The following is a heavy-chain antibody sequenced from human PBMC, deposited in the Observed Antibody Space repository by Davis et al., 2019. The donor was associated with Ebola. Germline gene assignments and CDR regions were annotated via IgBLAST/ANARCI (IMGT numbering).Heavy chain of an antibody. D-gene: IGHD5-12*01. Sequence: GRSLRLPGSSLRFPLSSYALHWRRQAPGTRLEGVAGISYDGRNKYNADSVKGRFTISRDNSKNTLCLQMNSLRAEDTAVCYCARDHIVEPPRYWGQGTLVTVSS. V-gene: IGHV3-30*03. J-gene: IGHJ4*02. CDR3: ARDHIVEPPRY. CDR2: ISYDGRNK. CDR1: RFPLSSYA.